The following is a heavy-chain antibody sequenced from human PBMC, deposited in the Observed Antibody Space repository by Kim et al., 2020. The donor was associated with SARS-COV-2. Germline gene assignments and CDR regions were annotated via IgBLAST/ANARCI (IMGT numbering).Heavy chain of an antibody. CDR2: IYPGDSDT. CDR1: GYRFTSYW. J-gene: IGHJ3*02. Sequence: GESLKISCKGSGYRFTSYWIAWVRQMPGKGLEWMGIIYPGDSDTRYSPSFQGQVTISADKSISSAYLQWSSLRASDTAMYYCARHRGGSSSDAFDIWGQGTMVTVSS. D-gene: IGHD6-6*01. V-gene: IGHV5-51*01. CDR3: ARHRGGSSSDAFDI.